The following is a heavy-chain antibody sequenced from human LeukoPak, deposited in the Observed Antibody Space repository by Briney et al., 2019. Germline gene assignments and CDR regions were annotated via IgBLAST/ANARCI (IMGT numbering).Heavy chain of an antibody. D-gene: IGHD1-26*01. CDR2: INHSGST. V-gene: IGHV4-34*01. J-gene: IGHJ4*02. CDR3: ASKLGAAFDY. Sequence: SETLSLTCAVYGGSFSGYYWSWVRQPPGKGLEWIGEINHSGSTNYNPSLKSRVTISVDTSKNQFSLKLSSVTAADTAVYYCASKLGAAFDYWGQGTLVTVSS. CDR1: GGSFSGYY.